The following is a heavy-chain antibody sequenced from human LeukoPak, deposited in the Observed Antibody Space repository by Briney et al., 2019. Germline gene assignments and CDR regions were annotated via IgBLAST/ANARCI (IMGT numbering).Heavy chain of an antibody. D-gene: IGHD6-13*01. Sequence: APVNVSCKASGYTFTSYGISWVRQAPGQGLEWMGWISAYNGNTNYAQKLQGRVTMTTDTSTSTAYMELRSLRSDDTAVYYCARASSSWYKAWFDPWGQGTMVTVSS. V-gene: IGHV1-18*01. J-gene: IGHJ5*02. CDR1: GYTFTSYG. CDR2: ISAYNGNT. CDR3: ARASSSWYKAWFDP.